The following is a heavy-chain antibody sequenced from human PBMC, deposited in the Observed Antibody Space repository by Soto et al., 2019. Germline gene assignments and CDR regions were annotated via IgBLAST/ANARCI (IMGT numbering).Heavy chain of an antibody. CDR1: GGTFSSYA. J-gene: IGHJ6*02. CDR2: IIPIFGTA. V-gene: IGHV1-69*13. CDR3: TREGSAPYYYYGMDA. D-gene: IGHD3-10*01. Sequence: SVKVSCKASGGTFSSYAISWVRQAPGQGLEWMGGIIPIFGTANYAQKFQGRVTITADESTSTAYMELSSLRSDDTAIYYCTREGSAPYYYYGMDAWGQGTTVTVSS.